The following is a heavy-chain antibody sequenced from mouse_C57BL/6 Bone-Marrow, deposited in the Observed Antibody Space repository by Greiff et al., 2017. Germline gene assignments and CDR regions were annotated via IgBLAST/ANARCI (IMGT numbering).Heavy chain of an antibody. J-gene: IGHJ3*01. V-gene: IGHV2-2*01. CDR1: GFSLTSYG. Sequence: QVHVKQSGPGLVQPSQSLSITCTVSGFSLTSYGVHWVRQSPGKGLAWLGVIWSGGSTDYNAAFISRLSISKDNSKSQVFFKMNSLQADDTAIYYCARRDYYGSSYRTWLAYWGQGTLVTVSA. D-gene: IGHD1-1*01. CDR2: IWSGGST. CDR3: ARRDYYGSSYRTWLAY.